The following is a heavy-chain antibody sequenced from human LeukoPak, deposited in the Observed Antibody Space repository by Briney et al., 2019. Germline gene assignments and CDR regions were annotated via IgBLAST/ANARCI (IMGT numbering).Heavy chain of an antibody. V-gene: IGHV4-39*01. CDR3: ARFKGGTGFDY. J-gene: IGHJ4*02. CDR1: GGSITTTDFD. D-gene: IGHD1-26*01. CDR2: ISSSGKA. Sequence: SETLSFTCAVSGGSITTTDFDWAWIRQPPGQGFEWIATISSSGKAYYYPSLMSRVTISVDTSKNQFSLDVTSVTAADTGLFYCARFKGGTGFDYWGRGILVIVS.